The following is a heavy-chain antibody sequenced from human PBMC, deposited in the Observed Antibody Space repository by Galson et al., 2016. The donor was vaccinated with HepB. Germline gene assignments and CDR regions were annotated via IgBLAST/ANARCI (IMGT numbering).Heavy chain of an antibody. V-gene: IGHV1-18*01. CDR2: ISAYNGNT. CDR1: GYTFTNCG. D-gene: IGHD3-3*01. Sequence: SCKASGYTFTNCGIIWVRHAPGQGLEWMGWISAYNGNTNYAQKFQGRVTMTTDTSTSTAYLDLRSLGSDDTAVYYCARDLEWRNYDFWSRIQVGYFDHWGQGTLVTVSA. J-gene: IGHJ4*02. CDR3: ARDLEWRNYDFWSRIQVGYFDH.